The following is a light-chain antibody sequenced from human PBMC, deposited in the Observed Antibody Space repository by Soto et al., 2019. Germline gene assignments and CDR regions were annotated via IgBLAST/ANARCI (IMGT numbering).Light chain of an antibody. CDR3: QHFNSLPYT. CDR2: DAS. J-gene: IGKJ2*01. V-gene: IGKV1-33*01. CDR1: QAITNY. Sequence: DIQMTQSPSSLSASVGDRVTITCQASQAITNYLNWYQQKPGKAPKLLIYDASNLETGVPSRFSGSGSGTDFTFTISSLHPEDIATYYCQHFNSLPYTFGQGTKLEIK.